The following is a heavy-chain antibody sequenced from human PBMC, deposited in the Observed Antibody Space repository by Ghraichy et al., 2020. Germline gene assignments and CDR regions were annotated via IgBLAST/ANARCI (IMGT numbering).Heavy chain of an antibody. Sequence: GGSLRLSCAASGFSFSTYVMSWVRQAPGKGLEWVTSISGSGGSTYYADSVKGRFTISRDNSKNTLYLQMNSLRGEDTAVYYCAKMSGAFDYWGQGTLVTVSS. CDR3: AKMSGAFDY. J-gene: IGHJ4*02. CDR2: ISGSGGST. CDR1: GFSFSTYV. D-gene: IGHD2-15*01. V-gene: IGHV3-23*01.